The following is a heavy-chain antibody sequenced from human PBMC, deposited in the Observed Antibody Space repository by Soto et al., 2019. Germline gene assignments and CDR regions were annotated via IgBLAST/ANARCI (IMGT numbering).Heavy chain of an antibody. Sequence: QVQLQESGPGLVKPSQTLSLTCTVSGGSISSGDYYWSWIRQPPGKGLEGIGYIYYSGSTYYNPTLKSRVTISVDTSKNQISLKLSSVTAADTAVYYCARGDFVAALHGMDVWGQGTTVTVSS. CDR1: GGSISSGDYY. D-gene: IGHD6-6*01. V-gene: IGHV4-30-4*01. CDR2: IYYSGST. CDR3: ARGDFVAALHGMDV. J-gene: IGHJ6*02.